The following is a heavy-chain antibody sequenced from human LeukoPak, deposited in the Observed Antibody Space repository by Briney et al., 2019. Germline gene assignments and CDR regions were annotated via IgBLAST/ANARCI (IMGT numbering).Heavy chain of an antibody. CDR3: AKVRNRANYYMDV. D-gene: IGHD1-14*01. CDR1: GFTFSSYA. J-gene: IGHJ6*03. CDR2: ISGSGGST. Sequence: GGSLRLSCAASGFTFSSYAMSLVRQAPGKGLECVSAISGSGGSTYYADSVKGRFTISRDNSKNTLYLQMNSLRAEDTAVYYCAKVRNRANYYMDVWGKGTTVTVSS. V-gene: IGHV3-23*01.